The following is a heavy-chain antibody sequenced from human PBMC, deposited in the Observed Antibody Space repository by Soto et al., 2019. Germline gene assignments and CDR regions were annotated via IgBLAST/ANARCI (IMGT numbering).Heavy chain of an antibody. J-gene: IGHJ4*02. CDR1: GFTFSRYA. CDR2: LSKDGSAQ. V-gene: IGHV3-30*04. CDR3: VRSRSGAVADSFDY. Sequence: GGSLRLSCAGSGFTFSRYALHWVRLPPGKGLEWVAALSKDGSAQYWLDSVRGRFTISRDNSKNTLYLRMNSLRPEDTGVYYCVRSRSGAVADSFDYWGQGTQVTVSS. D-gene: IGHD3-10*01.